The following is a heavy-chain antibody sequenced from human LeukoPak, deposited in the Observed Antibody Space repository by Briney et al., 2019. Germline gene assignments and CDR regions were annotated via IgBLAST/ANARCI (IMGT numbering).Heavy chain of an antibody. CDR3: ARRGGYCSGGSCQARSPDSWYSDI. J-gene: IGHJ2*01. CDR1: GVSFSGYY. D-gene: IGHD2-15*01. CDR2: INHSGST. V-gene: IGHV4-34*01. Sequence: SETLSLTCAVYGVSFSGYYWSWIRQPPGKGLEWVGEINHSGSTNYQPSLKSRVTISVDTPKNQFSLQLTSVTAPHTPGHYFARRGGYCSGGSCQARSPDSWYSDIWGRGTLVTVSS.